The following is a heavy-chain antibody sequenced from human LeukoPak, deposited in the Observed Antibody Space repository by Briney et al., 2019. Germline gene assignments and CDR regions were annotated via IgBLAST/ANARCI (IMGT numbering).Heavy chain of an antibody. V-gene: IGHV4-39*07. CDR2: IDYTGTT. CDR3: VKFKRRPRTYSYDYEF. J-gene: IGHJ4*02. Sequence: SETLSLTCSVFGDSISNNFYYWGWIRQTPGKGLAWIASIDYTGTTYYNPSFKSRVSISMDTSKNQFSLKLTSVTAADTAVFYCVKFKRRPRTYSYDYEFWGQGTLVTVSP. D-gene: IGHD5-18*01. CDR1: GDSISNNFYY.